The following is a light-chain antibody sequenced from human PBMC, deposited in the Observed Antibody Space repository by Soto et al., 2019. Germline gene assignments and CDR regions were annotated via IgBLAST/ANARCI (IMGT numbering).Light chain of an antibody. V-gene: IGKV3-11*01. CDR1: QSVNSY. CDR2: DAS. J-gene: IGKJ4*01. Sequence: EIVLTQSPTTLSLSPGERATLSCRASQSVNSYLAWYQQKPGQAPRLLIYDASTRATGIPARFSGSGSGTDFTLTISSLEPEDVAVYYCQQRRNWPPLTFGGGTKVEIK. CDR3: QQRRNWPPLT.